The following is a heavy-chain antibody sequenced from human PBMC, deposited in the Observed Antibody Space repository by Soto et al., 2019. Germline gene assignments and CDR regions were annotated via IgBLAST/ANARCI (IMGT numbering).Heavy chain of an antibody. J-gene: IGHJ4*02. CDR3: ARSMLGPAAYLYYFDY. V-gene: IGHV3-7*01. CDR1: GFTFSSYW. CDR2: IKQDGSEK. Sequence: EVQLVESGGGLVQPGGSLRLSCAASGFTFSSYWMSWVRQAPGKGLEWVANIKQDGSEKYYVDSVKGRFTISRDNAKNSLYLQMNSLRAEDTAVYYCARSMLGPAAYLYYFDYWGQGTLVTVSS. D-gene: IGHD2-2*01.